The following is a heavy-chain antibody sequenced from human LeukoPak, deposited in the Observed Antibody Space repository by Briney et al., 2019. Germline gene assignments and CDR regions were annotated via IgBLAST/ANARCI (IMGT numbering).Heavy chain of an antibody. D-gene: IGHD4-17*01. CDR3: ARANDYGDYGTDY. Sequence: GGSLRLSCAASGFTFSSYSMNWVRQAPGKGPEWVSSISSSSSYIYYADSVKGRFTISRDSAKNSLYLQMNSLRAEDTAVYYCARANDYGDYGTDYWGQGTLVTVSS. CDR2: ISSSSSYI. V-gene: IGHV3-21*01. J-gene: IGHJ4*02. CDR1: GFTFSSYS.